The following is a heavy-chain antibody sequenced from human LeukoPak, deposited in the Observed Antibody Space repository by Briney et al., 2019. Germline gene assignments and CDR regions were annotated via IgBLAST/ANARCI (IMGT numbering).Heavy chain of an antibody. CDR1: GFTFGDYT. D-gene: IGHD3-3*01. CDR3: ARGVAIYSGMDV. V-gene: IGHV3-21*01. Sequence: GGSLRLSCAASGFTFGDYTMNWVRQAPGKGLEWVSSISSGGVYTNYADSVKGRFTISRDNAKNSLYLQMNSLRAEDTAVYYCARGVAIYSGMDVWGQGTTVTVSS. J-gene: IGHJ6*02. CDR2: ISSGGVYT.